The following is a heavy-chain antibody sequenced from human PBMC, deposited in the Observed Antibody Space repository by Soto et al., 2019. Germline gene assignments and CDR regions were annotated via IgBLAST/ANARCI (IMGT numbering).Heavy chain of an antibody. V-gene: IGHV4-59*03. D-gene: IGHD1-20*01. CDR3: ARGTRALITSFFAY. CDR1: GDAISNFY. J-gene: IGHJ4*02. Sequence: PSETLSLTCSVSGDAISNFYWIWIRQTPGRGLEWIGCVHESGSTDYNPSLKGRVTISLHTSKSQFSLSLRSATAADTATYYCARGTRALITSFFAYWGQGIPVTVSS. CDR2: VHESGST.